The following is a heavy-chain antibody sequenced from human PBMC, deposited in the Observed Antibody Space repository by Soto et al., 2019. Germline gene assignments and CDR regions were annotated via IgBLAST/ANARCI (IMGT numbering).Heavy chain of an antibody. V-gene: IGHV3-48*02. Sequence: EVQLVESGGGWVQRGGALRLSCAGSGFTFSSFSMNWVRQAPGRGLGWISYIGGGGRLISYADSVKGRFAISRDNAQNSLYLQMDSLRDEDTAVYYCARDLGWAFDCWGQGTRVTVSS. CDR1: GFTFSSFS. D-gene: IGHD6-19*01. CDR2: IGGGGRLI. CDR3: ARDLGWAFDC. J-gene: IGHJ4*02.